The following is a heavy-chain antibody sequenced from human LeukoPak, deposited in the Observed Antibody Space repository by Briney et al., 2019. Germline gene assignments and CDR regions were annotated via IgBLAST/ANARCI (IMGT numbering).Heavy chain of an antibody. J-gene: IGHJ4*02. D-gene: IGHD1-26*01. CDR1: GFTFSSYA. Sequence: QPGRSLRLSCAASGFTFSSYAMHWVRQAPGKGLEWVAVISYDGSNKYYADSVKGRFTISRDNSKNTLYLQMNSLRAEDTAVYYCAKDEGGTHFDYWGQGTLVTVSS. V-gene: IGHV3-30-3*01. CDR3: AKDEGGTHFDY. CDR2: ISYDGSNK.